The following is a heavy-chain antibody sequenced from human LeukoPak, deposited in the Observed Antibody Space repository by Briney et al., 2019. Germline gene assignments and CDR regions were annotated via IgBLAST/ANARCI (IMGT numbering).Heavy chain of an antibody. V-gene: IGHV3-21*01. CDR2: ISSSSSSI. D-gene: IGHD3-10*01. J-gene: IGHJ6*02. Sequence: GGSLRLSCAACGFTFSHYSIDWVRQAPGKGLEWVSVISSSSSSIYYADSVKGRFTISRDNAKNSLYLQMNSLRAEDTAVYYCARHTGPYYGSGSYGLDVWGQGTTVTASS. CDR1: GFTFSHYS. CDR3: ARHTGPYYGSGSYGLDV.